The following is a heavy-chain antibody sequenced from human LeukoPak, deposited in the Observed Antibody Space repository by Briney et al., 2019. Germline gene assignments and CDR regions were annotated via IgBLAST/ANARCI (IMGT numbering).Heavy chain of an antibody. CDR3: ARELEGDYYYYYYMDV. Sequence: GASVKVSCKASGGTFSSYAISWVRQAPGQGLEWMGRIIPIFGTANYAQKFQGRVTITTDESTSTAYMELGSLRSEDTAVYYCARELEGDYYYYYYMDVWGKGTTVTVSS. CDR1: GGTFSSYA. J-gene: IGHJ6*03. V-gene: IGHV1-69*05. CDR2: IIPIFGTA. D-gene: IGHD1-1*01.